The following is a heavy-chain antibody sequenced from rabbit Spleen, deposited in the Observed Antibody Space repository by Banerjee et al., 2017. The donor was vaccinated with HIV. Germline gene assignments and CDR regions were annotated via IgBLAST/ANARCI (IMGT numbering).Heavy chain of an antibody. D-gene: IGHD2-1*01. CDR2: INAVTGRA. V-gene: IGHV1S45*01. CDR1: GFSFSDKAV. CDR3: ARGIYDDYDTYYFDL. J-gene: IGHJ4*01. Sequence: QEQLLESGGGLVKPEGSLKVSCTASGFSFSDKAVMCWVRQAPGKGLEWIACINAVTGRAVYASWAKGRFTFSKTSSTTVTLQMTSLTAADTATYFCARGIYDDYDTYYFDLWGPGTLVTVS.